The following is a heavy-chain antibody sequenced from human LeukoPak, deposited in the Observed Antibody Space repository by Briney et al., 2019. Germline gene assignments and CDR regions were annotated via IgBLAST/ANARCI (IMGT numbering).Heavy chain of an antibody. Sequence: PPETLSLTCTVSGGSISSSSYNWGWIRQPPGKGLEWIGSIYYSGSTYYNPSLKSRVTISVDTSKKQFSLKLRSVTAADTAVYYCASDTSDWSPTGYWGQGTLVTVSS. V-gene: IGHV4-39*01. D-gene: IGHD2-2*01. J-gene: IGHJ4*02. CDR2: IYYSGST. CDR3: ASDTSDWSPTGY. CDR1: GGSISSSSYN.